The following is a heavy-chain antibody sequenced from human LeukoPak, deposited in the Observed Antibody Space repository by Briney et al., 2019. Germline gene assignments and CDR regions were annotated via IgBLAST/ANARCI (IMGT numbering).Heavy chain of an antibody. CDR2: IYHSGST. D-gene: IGHD2-2*01. CDR3: ASGYCSSTSCYPHPHYYYGMDV. V-gene: IGHV4-30-2*01. J-gene: IGHJ6*02. CDR1: GGSIGSGGYS. Sequence: PSETLSLTCAVSGGSIGSGGYSWSWIRQPPGKGLEWIGYIYHSGSTYYNPSLKSRVTISVDRSKNQFSLKLSSVTAADTAVYYCASGYCSSTSCYPHPHYYYGMDVWGQGTTVTVSS.